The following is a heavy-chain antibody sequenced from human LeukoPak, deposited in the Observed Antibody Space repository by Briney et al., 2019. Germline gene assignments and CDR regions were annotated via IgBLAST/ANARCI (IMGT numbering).Heavy chain of an antibody. V-gene: IGHV3-48*01. J-gene: IGHJ4*02. CDR1: GFTFSSYS. CDR3: VRGGEIGFDY. CDR2: ISSSSSTI. D-gene: IGHD3-16*01. Sequence: GGSLRLSCAASGFTFSSYSIDWVRQAPGKGLEWLSYISSSSSTIYYADSVKGRFTISRENAKNSLYLQMNSLRAGDTAVYCCVRGGEIGFDYWGQGTLVTVSS.